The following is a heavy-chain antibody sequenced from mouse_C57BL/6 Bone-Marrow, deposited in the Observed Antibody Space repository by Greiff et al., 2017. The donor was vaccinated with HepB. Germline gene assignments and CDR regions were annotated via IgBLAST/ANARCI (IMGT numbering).Heavy chain of an antibody. J-gene: IGHJ2*01. CDR1: GYTFTSYW. CDR3: ARLYYRNY. CDR2: IDPSDSYT. Sequence: QVQLQQPGAELVMPGASVKLSCKASGYTFTSYWMHWVKQRPGQGLEWIGEIDPSDSYTNYNQKFKGKSTLTVDKSSSTAYMQLSSLTSEDSAVYYCARLYYRNYWGQGTTLTVSS. V-gene: IGHV1-69*01. D-gene: IGHD2-12*01.